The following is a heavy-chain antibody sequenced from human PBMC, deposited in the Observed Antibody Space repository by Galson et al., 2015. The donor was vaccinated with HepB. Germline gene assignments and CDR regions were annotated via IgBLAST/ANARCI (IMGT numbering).Heavy chain of an antibody. CDR2: IYSGGST. D-gene: IGHD6-13*01. Sequence: LRLSCAASGFTVSSNYMSWVRQAPGKGLEWVSVIYSGGSTYYADSVKGRFTISRDNSKNTLYLQMNSLRAEDTAVYYCARVGNTAAAGTLDYWGQGTLVTVSS. CDR1: GFTVSSNY. J-gene: IGHJ4*02. CDR3: ARVGNTAAAGTLDY. V-gene: IGHV3-53*01.